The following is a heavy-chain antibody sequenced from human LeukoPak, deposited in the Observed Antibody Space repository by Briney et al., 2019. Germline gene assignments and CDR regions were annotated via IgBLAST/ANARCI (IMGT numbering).Heavy chain of an antibody. CDR1: GFTFSSYA. CDR3: AKARTYYYDSSGYPVGY. D-gene: IGHD3-22*01. J-gene: IGHJ4*02. V-gene: IGHV3-23*01. Sequence: PGGSLRLSCAASGFTFSSYAMRWVRQAPGKGLEWVSAISGSGGSTYYADSVKGRFTISRDNSKNTLYLQMNSLRAEDTAVYYCAKARTYYYDSSGYPVGYWGQGTLVTVSS. CDR2: ISGSGGST.